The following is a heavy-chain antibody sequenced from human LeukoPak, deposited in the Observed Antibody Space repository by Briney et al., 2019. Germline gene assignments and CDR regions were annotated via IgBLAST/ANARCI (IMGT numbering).Heavy chain of an antibody. CDR1: GFTFSSYG. Sequence: GGSLRLSCAASGFTFSSYGMHWVRQAPGKGLEGVAFIRYDGSNKHYADSVKGRFTISRDNSKNTLYLQMNSLRAEDTAVYYCAKERRIQVVPAALDYWGQGTLVTVSS. J-gene: IGHJ4*02. D-gene: IGHD2-2*01. V-gene: IGHV3-30*02. CDR3: AKERRIQVVPAALDY. CDR2: IRYDGSNK.